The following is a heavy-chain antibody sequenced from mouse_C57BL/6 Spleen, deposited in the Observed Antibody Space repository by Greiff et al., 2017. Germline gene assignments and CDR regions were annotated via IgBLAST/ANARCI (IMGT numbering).Heavy chain of an antibody. D-gene: IGHD2-3*01. Sequence: QVQLQQPGPELVKPGASVKLSCKASGYTFTSYWMQWVKQRPGQGLEWIGEIDPSDSYTNYNQKFKGKATLTVDTSSSTAYMRLSSLASEDSAVYCRGRGGDGYDWYFGGWGTGTTVTVSS. J-gene: IGHJ1*03. CDR2: IDPSDSYT. V-gene: IGHV1-50*01. CDR3: GRGGDGYDWYFGG. CDR1: GYTFTSYW.